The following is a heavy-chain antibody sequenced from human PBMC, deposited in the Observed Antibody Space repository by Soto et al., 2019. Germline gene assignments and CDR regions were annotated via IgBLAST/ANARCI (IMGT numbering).Heavy chain of an antibody. CDR2: IYHSGST. J-gene: IGHJ5*02. CDR1: GGSISSGGYS. Sequence: SETLSLTCAVSGGSISSGGYSWNWFRQPPGKGLEWIGYIYHSGSTLYNPSLKSRVTISIDKSKNQFSLRLSSVSAADTAVYYCARDSLTGNYFDPWGQGTLVTVSS. CDR3: ARDSLTGNYFDP. D-gene: IGHD1-7*01. V-gene: IGHV4-30-2*01.